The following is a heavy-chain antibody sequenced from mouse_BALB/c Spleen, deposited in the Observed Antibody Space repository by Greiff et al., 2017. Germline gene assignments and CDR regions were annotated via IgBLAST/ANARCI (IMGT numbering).Heavy chain of an antibody. Sequence: QVQLKQSGAELVRPGSSVKISCKASGYAFSSYWMNWVKQRPGQGLEWIGQIYPGDGDTNYNGKFKGKATLTADKSSSTAYMQLSSLTSEDSAVYFCARGEGYDYDGGFAYWGQGTLVTVSA. CDR3: ARGEGYDYDGGFAY. J-gene: IGHJ3*01. D-gene: IGHD2-4*01. CDR2: IYPGDGDT. CDR1: GYAFSSYW. V-gene: IGHV1-80*01.